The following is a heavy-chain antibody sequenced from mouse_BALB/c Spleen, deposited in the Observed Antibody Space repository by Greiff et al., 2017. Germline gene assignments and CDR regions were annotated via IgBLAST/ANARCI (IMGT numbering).Heavy chain of an antibody. Sequence: EVQGVESGGGLVKPGGSLKLSCAASGFTFSDYYMYWVRQTPEKRLEWVATISDGGSYTYYPDSVKGRFTISRDNAKNTLYLQMSSLKSEDTAMYYCARGGGYYRDYFAMDYWGQGTSVTVSS. D-gene: IGHD2-3*01. CDR3: ARGGGYYRDYFAMDY. V-gene: IGHV5-4*02. CDR2: ISDGGSYT. J-gene: IGHJ4*01. CDR1: GFTFSDYY.